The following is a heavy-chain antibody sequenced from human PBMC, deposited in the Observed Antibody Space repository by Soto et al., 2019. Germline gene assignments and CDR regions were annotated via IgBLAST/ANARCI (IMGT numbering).Heavy chain of an antibody. CDR2: IIDSGAST. CDR3: AKGRSYYYYYGVDV. Sequence: PGGSLRLSCVGSGYTFSPYWMSWVRQAPGKGLEWVSDIIDSGASTYYADSVKGRFTISRDNSKSTLYLQMNSLRAEDTALYYCAKGRSYYYYYGVDVWGQGTTVTVSS. V-gene: IGHV3-23*01. J-gene: IGHJ6*02. CDR1: GYTFSPYW.